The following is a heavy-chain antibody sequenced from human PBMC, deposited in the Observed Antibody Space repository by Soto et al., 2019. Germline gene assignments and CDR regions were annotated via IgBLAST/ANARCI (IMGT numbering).Heavy chain of an antibody. CDR2: IIPIFGTA. V-gene: IGHV1-69*06. J-gene: IGHJ6*04. D-gene: IGHD3-16*01. CDR1: GGAFSSYA. CDR3: GGGRSAARPGHTYDGMDA. Sequence: QVQLVQSGAEVKKPGSSVKVSCKASGGAFSSYAISWVRQAPGQGLEWMGGIIPIFGTANYAQKFQGRVTITGENSRSTAYGELGSRRSGDTPVYYCGGGRSAARPGHTYDGMDAWAKGTPVTVPS.